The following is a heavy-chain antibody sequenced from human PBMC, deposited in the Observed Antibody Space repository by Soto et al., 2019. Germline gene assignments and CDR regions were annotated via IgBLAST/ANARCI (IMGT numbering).Heavy chain of an antibody. CDR1: GFTFSSYA. CDR3: AKDRGRNYDFWSGGDYYGMDV. V-gene: IGHV3-23*01. J-gene: IGHJ6*02. Sequence: GGSLRLSCAASGFTFSSYAMSWVRQAPGKGLEWVSAISGSGGSTYYADSVKGRFTISRDNSKNTLYLQMSSLRAEDTAVYYCAKDRGRNYDFWSGGDYYGMDVWGQGTTVTVSS. CDR2: ISGSGGST. D-gene: IGHD3-3*01.